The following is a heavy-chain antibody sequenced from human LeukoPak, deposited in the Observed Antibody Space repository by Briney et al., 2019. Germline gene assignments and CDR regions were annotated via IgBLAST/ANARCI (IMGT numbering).Heavy chain of an antibody. CDR1: GFTFINYS. CDR2: ISTNSAFI. Sequence: PGGSLRLSCTASGFTFINYSMNWVRQAPGKGLEWVSSISTNSAFIYYADSVRGRFTISRDNTKNSLYLQMDSLTADDTAVYFCAKDYEPLVGVHRWGDWFDPWGQGTPVTVSS. J-gene: IGHJ5*02. D-gene: IGHD2-15*01. CDR3: AKDYEPLVGVHRWGDWFDP. V-gene: IGHV3-21*01.